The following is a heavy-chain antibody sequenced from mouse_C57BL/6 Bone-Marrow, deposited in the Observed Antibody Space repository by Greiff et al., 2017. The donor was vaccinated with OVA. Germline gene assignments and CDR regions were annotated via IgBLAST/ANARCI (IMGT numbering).Heavy chain of an antibody. CDR2: ISYSGST. CDR3: ATTAQVPFAY. D-gene: IGHD3-2*02. J-gene: IGHJ3*01. CDR1: GYSITSGYD. Sequence: VQLQQSGPGMVKPSQSLSLTCTVTGYSITSGYDWHWIRHFPGNKLEWMGYISYSGSTNYNPSLKSRISITHDTSKNHFFLKLNSVTTEDTATYYCATTAQVPFAYWGQGTLVTVSA. V-gene: IGHV3-1*01.